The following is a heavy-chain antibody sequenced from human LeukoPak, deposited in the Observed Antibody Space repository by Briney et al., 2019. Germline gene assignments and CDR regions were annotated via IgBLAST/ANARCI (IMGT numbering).Heavy chain of an antibody. CDR2: INAGNGNT. V-gene: IGHV1-3*01. CDR3: ASVDYGDY. CDR1: GYTFTSYA. D-gene: IGHD4-17*01. J-gene: IGHJ4*02. Sequence: ASVKVSCKASGYTFTSYAMHWVRQAPGQRRGWVGWINAGNGNTQYSQKFQGRVTFTRDTSASTAYMVLSSLRSEDTAVYYYASVDYGDYWGQGTLVTVSS.